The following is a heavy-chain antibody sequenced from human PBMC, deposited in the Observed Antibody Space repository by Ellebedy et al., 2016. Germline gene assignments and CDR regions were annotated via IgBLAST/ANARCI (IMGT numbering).Heavy chain of an antibody. D-gene: IGHD6-6*01. CDR3: ARGGIAARLLQEVFDY. J-gene: IGHJ4*02. CDR2: TYYRSKWYN. V-gene: IGHV6-1*01. Sequence: SETLSLTCAISGDSVSSNSAAWNWIRQSPSRGLEWLGRTYYRSKWYNDYAVSVKSRITINPDTSKNQFSLQLNSVTPEDTAVYYCARGGIAARLLQEVFDYWGQGTLVTVSS. CDR1: GDSVSSNSAA.